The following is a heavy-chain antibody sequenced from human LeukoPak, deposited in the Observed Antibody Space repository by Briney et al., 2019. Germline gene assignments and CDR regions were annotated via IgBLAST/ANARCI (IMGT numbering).Heavy chain of an antibody. CDR1: GGSISSYY. Sequence: PSETLSLTCTVSGGSISSYYWSWIRQPAGKGLEWIGRIYTSGSTNYNPSLKSRVTMSVDTSKNQFSLKLSSVTAADTAVYYRARGIAVAGTPDAFDIWGQGTMVTVSS. D-gene: IGHD6-19*01. CDR3: ARGIAVAGTPDAFDI. V-gene: IGHV4-4*07. J-gene: IGHJ3*02. CDR2: IYTSGST.